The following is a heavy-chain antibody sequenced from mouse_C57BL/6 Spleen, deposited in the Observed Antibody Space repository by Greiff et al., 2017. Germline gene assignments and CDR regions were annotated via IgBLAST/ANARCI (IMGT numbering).Heavy chain of an antibody. D-gene: IGHD6-2*01. J-gene: IGHJ3*01. CDR1: GFTFSSYA. V-gene: IGHV5-9-1*02. CDR3: TRVDERGLIMESGFAY. CDR2: ISSGGDYI. Sequence: EVKVVESGEGLVKPGGSLKLSCAASGFTFSSYAMSWVRQTPEKRLEWVAYISSGGDYIYYADTVKGRFTISRDNARNTLYLQMSSLKSEDTAMYYCTRVDERGLIMESGFAYWGQGTLVTVSA.